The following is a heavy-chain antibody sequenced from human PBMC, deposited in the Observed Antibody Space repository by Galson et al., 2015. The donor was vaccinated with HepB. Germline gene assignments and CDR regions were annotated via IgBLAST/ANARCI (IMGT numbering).Heavy chain of an antibody. CDR2: IYSSGST. D-gene: IGHD1-26*01. Sequence: ETLSLTCTVSGDSISSYYWSWIRQPAGKGLEWIGRIYSSGSTNYNPSLKSRVTLSVDMSKNQFSLKLRSVTAADTAVYYCARDVFPGRPLYFDYWGHGTLVTVSS. J-gene: IGHJ4*01. V-gene: IGHV4-4*07. CDR3: ARDVFPGRPLYFDY. CDR1: GDSISSYY.